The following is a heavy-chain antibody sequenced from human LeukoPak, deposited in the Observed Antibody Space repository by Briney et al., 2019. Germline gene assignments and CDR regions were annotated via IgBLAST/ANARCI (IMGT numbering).Heavy chain of an antibody. D-gene: IGHD6-13*01. V-gene: IGHV4-39*01. CDR3: ARRVATAPMYAFDI. CDR2: IYYSGST. Sequence: SETLSLTCTVSGGSISSYYWGWIRQPPGKGLEWIGSIYYSGSTYYNPSLKSRVTISVDTSKNQFSLKLNSVTAADTAVYYCARRVATAPMYAFDIWGQGTMVTVSP. CDR1: GGSISSYY. J-gene: IGHJ3*02.